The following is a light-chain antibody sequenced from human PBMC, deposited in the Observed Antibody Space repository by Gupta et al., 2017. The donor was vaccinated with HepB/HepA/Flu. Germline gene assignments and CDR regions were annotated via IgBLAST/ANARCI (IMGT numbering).Light chain of an antibody. CDR3: KQYKKFSYPT. Sequence: DIQLIQSPSTLSTSVGERLTITCRASEDIEMYLAWYQQQLGKAPKLLIYQTSNLQSGVPSRLSGSGSGTDFNLTISSLQPADSATYYCKQYKKFSYPTFGGGTRVEI. CDR2: QTS. J-gene: IGKJ4*01. CDR1: EDIEMY. V-gene: IGKV1-5*03.